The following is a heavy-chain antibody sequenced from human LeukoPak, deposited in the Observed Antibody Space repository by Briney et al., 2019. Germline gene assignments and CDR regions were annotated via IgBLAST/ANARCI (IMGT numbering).Heavy chain of an antibody. D-gene: IGHD3-10*01. CDR3: ARVWFGEFED. V-gene: IGHV3-74*01. J-gene: IGHJ4*02. CDR2: INTDGSST. Sequence: PGGSLRLSCAASGFTFSSSWMHWVRQGPGKGLVWVSRINTDGSSTSYADSVKGRFTISRDNAKNTLYLQMNSLGAEDTAVYYCARVWFGEFEDWGQGALVTVSS. CDR1: GFTFSSSW.